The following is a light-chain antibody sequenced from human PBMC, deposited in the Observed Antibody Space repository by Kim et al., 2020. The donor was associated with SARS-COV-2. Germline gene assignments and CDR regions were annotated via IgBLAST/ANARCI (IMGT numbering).Light chain of an antibody. J-gene: IGKJ2*01. Sequence: VSPGERATLSCRASESVGIRLAWYQHKLGQAPRLLIYDASTRATGIPPRFSGSGSETEFTLTISDLQSEDFAVYFCQHYNNWPPFTFGQGTKLEIK. CDR3: QHYNNWPPFT. CDR1: ESVGIR. V-gene: IGKV3-15*01. CDR2: DAS.